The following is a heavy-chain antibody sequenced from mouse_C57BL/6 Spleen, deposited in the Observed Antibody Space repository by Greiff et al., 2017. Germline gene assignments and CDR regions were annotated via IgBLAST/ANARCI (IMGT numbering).Heavy chain of an antibody. CDR2: IHPNSGST. CDR1: GYTFTSYW. D-gene: IGHD1-1*01. CDR3: ALLTYALAY. J-gene: IGHJ4*01. Sequence: QVQLKQPGAELVKPGASVKLSCKASGYTFTSYWMHWVKQRPGQGIEWIGMIHPNSGSTNYNEKFKSKATLTVDKSSSTAYMQLSSLTSEDSAVYYCALLTYALAYWGQGTSVTVSS. V-gene: IGHV1-64*01.